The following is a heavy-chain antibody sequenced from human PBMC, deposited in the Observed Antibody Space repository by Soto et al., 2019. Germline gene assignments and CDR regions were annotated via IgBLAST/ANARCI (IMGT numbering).Heavy chain of an antibody. CDR3: AGRRRGLYGMLDY. J-gene: IGHJ4*02. V-gene: IGHV4-31*03. CDR2: IYYSGST. Sequence: SETLSLTCTVSGGSISSGGYYWSWIRQHPGKGLERIGNIYYSGSTYYNPSLKSRVTISVDTSKNQFSLKLSSVTAADTALYYCAGRRRGLYGMLDYWGQGTPVTVSS. CDR1: GGSISSGGYY. D-gene: IGHD2-8*01.